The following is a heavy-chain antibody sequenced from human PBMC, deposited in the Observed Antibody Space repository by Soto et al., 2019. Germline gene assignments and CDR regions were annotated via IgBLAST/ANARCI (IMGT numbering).Heavy chain of an antibody. CDR3: ARDQSRGQVFYYYMDV. D-gene: IGHD3-10*01. J-gene: IGHJ6*03. Sequence: ESGGGLVQPGGSLRLSCAASEFTFSTYAMNWVRQAPGTGLEWVSYISSSSQNIRYADSVKGRFTISRDNAKNSLYLQMNSLRAEDTAVYYCARDQSRGQVFYYYMDVWGKGTTVTVSS. V-gene: IGHV3-48*01. CDR1: EFTFSTYA. CDR2: ISSSSQNI.